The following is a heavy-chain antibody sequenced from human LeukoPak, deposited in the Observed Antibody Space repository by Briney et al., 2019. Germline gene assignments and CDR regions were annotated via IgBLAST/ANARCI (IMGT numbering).Heavy chain of an antibody. CDR3: ARVGGYCSSTSCYPPSYYYGMDV. V-gene: IGHV1-2*02. CDR1: GYTFTIYG. CDR2: INPNSGGT. Sequence: VSVKVSCKASGYTFTIYGISWVRQAPGQGLEWMGWINPNSGGTNYAQKFQGRVTMTRDTSISTAYMELSRLRSDDTAVYYCARVGGYCSSTSCYPPSYYYGMDVWGQGTTVTVSS. J-gene: IGHJ6*02. D-gene: IGHD2-2*01.